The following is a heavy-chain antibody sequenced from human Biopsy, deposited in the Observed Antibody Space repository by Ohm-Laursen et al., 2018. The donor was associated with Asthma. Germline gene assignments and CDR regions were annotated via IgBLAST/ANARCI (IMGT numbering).Heavy chain of an antibody. CDR3: ARDYDGDYVQRHLPLAY. CDR2: CIPFYGTA. V-gene: IGHV1-69*13. Sequence: GASVNVSCKAPGGTFSNFAISWVRQAPGQGLEWMGRCIPFYGTATYAQNFQGRLTLTADESTSTAYMELSSLRSEDTAVYFCARDYDGDYVQRHLPLAYWGQGTLVTVSS. D-gene: IGHD4-17*01. J-gene: IGHJ4*02. CDR1: GGTFSNFA.